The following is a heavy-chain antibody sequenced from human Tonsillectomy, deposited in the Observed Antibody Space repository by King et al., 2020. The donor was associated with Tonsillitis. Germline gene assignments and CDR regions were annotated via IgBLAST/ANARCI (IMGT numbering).Heavy chain of an antibody. CDR2: IIPIFGTA. D-gene: IGHD5-18*01. Sequence: VQLVESGAEVKKPGSSVKVSCKASGGTFSSYAISWVRRAPGQGLEWMGGIIPIFGTANYAQKFQGRVTITADESTSTAYMELSSLRSEDTAVYYCARDFSRIQHLGGMDVWGQGTTVTVSS. CDR1: GGTFSSYA. CDR3: ARDFSRIQHLGGMDV. V-gene: IGHV1-69*01. J-gene: IGHJ6*02.